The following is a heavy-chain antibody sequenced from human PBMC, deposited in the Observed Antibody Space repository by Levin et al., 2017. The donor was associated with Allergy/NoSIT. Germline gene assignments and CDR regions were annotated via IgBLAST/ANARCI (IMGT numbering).Heavy chain of an antibody. Sequence: GGSLRLSCKGSGYSFTSYWIGWVRQMPGKGLEWMGIIYPRDSDTRYSPSFQGQVTISADKSISTAYLQWSSLKASDTAMYYCAVPMLDTAMGGFHYWGQGTLVTVSS. V-gene: IGHV5-51*01. D-gene: IGHD5-18*01. J-gene: IGHJ4*02. CDR3: AVPMLDTAMGGFHY. CDR1: GYSFTSYW. CDR2: IYPRDSDT.